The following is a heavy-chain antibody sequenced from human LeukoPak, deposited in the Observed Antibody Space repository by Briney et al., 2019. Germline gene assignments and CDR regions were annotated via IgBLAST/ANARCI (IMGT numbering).Heavy chain of an antibody. V-gene: IGHV2-5*01. J-gene: IGHJ4*02. CDR2: IYWNDDK. CDR3: AQYYDYVWGSYRHQNYFDY. CDR1: GFSLSTSGVG. D-gene: IGHD3-16*02. Sequence: SGPTLVNPTQTLTLTCTFSGFSLSTSGVGVGWIRQPPGKALEWLALIYWNDDKRYSPSLKSRLTITKDTSKNQVVLTMTNMDPVDTATYYCAQYYDYVWGSYRHQNYFDYWGRGTLVTVSS.